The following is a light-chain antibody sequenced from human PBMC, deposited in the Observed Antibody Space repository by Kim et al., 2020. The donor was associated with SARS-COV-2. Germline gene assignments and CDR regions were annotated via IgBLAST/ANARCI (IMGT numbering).Light chain of an antibody. CDR2: GAS. J-gene: IGKJ1*01. CDR1: QSVSNN. V-gene: IGKV3-15*01. Sequence: VSPGETSTLSCRASQSVSNNLAWYQQKPGQAPRLLIYGASIRVTGIAARFSGSVSGTEFTLTISSLQSEDFAVYYCQQYNNWPEAFGQGTKVDIK. CDR3: QQYNNWPEA.